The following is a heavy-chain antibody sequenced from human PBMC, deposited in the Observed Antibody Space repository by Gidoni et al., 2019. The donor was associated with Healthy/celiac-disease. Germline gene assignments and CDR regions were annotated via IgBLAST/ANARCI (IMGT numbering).Heavy chain of an antibody. Sequence: QVQLVESGGGVVQPGRSLRLSCAASGFTFSSYGLHWVRQAPGKGLEWVAVISYDGSNKYYADSVKGRFTISRDNSKNTLYLQMNSLRAEDTAVYYCAKGGLRYFDWLSSPYYFDYWGQGTLVTVSS. CDR1: GFTFSSYG. V-gene: IGHV3-30*18. CDR3: AKGGLRYFDWLSSPYYFDY. CDR2: ISYDGSNK. J-gene: IGHJ4*02. D-gene: IGHD3-9*01.